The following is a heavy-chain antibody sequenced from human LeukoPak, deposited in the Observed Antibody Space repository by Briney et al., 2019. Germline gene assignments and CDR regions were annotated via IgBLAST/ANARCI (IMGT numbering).Heavy chain of an antibody. V-gene: IGHV4-30-4*01. D-gene: IGHD6-13*01. J-gene: IGHJ3*02. CDR3: ARGLFDSSSWYDDAFDI. CDR1: GGSIRSGDFY. Sequence: PSQTLSLTCTVSGGSIRSGDFYWSWIRQPPGKGLEWIGYIYYSGSTNYNLSLKSRVAISKDTSKNQFSLKLSSVTAADTAVYYCARGLFDSSSWYDDAFDIWGQGTMVTVSS. CDR2: IYYSGST.